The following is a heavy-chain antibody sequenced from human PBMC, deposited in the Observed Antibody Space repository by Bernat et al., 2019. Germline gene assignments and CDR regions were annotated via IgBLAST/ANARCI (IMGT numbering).Heavy chain of an antibody. CDR3: ARDGSYGSGSYGEHAFDI. J-gene: IGHJ3*02. CDR1: GGSISSSNW. CDR2: IYHSGST. Sequence: QVQLQESGPGLVKPSGTLSLTCAVSGGSISSSNWWSWVRQPPGKGLEWIGEIYHSGSTNYNPSLKSRVTISVDTSKNQFSLKLSSVTAADTAVYYCARDGSYGSGSYGEHAFDIWGQGTMVTVSS. D-gene: IGHD3-10*01. V-gene: IGHV4-4*02.